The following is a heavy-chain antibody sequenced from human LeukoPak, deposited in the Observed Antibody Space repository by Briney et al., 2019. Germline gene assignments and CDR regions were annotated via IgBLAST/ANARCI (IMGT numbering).Heavy chain of an antibody. D-gene: IGHD5-18*01. V-gene: IGHV3-21*01. J-gene: IGHJ6*03. Sequence: GGSLRLSCAASGFTFSSYSMNWVRQAPGKGLEWVSSISSISIYIYYADSVKGRFTISRDNAKNSLYLQMNSLRAEDTAVYYCARLDTAMVTTEDQYYYYYMDVWGKGTTVTVSS. CDR1: GFTFSSYS. CDR3: ARLDTAMVTTEDQYYYYYMDV. CDR2: ISSISIYI.